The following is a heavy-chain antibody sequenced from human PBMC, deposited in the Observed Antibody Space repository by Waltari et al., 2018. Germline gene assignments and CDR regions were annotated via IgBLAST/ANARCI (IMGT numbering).Heavy chain of an antibody. D-gene: IGHD6-13*01. V-gene: IGHV1-2*02. Sequence: QVQMVQSGAEVKKPEASVKVSCKNYGYTYTGYYMHRVRQAPGQGLEWVGWINPTNGGTNYAQKFQGRVTMTRDTSISTAYMALIRLRSDYTAVYYCARYSSSSWYDYYFDYWCQGTLVTVSS. CDR2: INPTNGGT. J-gene: IGHJ4*02. CDR3: ARYSSSSWYDYYFDY. CDR1: GYTYTGYY.